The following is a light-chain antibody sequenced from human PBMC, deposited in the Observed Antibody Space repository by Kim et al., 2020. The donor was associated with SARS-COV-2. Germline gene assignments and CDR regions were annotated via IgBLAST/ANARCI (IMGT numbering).Light chain of an antibody. V-gene: IGKV1-33*01. Sequence: DIQMTQSPPSLSASVGERVTITCRASQDISNYLNWYQQKPGKAPNLVIYDASDLETGVPSRFSGSGSGTDFTFTISSLQPEDIATYYCQQYEKFPITFGQGTRLEIK. CDR3: QQYEKFPIT. J-gene: IGKJ5*01. CDR2: DAS. CDR1: QDISNY.